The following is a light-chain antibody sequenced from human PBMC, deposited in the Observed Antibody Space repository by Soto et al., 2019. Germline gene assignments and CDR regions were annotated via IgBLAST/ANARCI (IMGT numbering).Light chain of an antibody. Sequence: EIVLTQSPGTLSLSPGERATLSCRASQSVSSIYLAWYQQKPGQAPRLLIYGASSRATGIPDRFSGSGSGTDFTLTISRLEPEDFAVYYYQQSGSSPWTFGQGTKVEIK. CDR1: QSVSSIY. CDR3: QQSGSSPWT. J-gene: IGKJ1*01. CDR2: GAS. V-gene: IGKV3-20*01.